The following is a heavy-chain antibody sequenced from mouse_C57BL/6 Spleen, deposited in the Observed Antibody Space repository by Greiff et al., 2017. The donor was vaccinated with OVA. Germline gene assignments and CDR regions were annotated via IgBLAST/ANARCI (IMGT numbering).Heavy chain of an antibody. V-gene: IGHV1-62-2*01. CDR3: ARHEAVPYYSNYVGFDY. Sequence: QVQLKESGAELVKPGASVKLSCKASGYTFTEYTIHWVKQRSGQGLEWIGWFYPGSGSIKYNEKFKDKATLTADKSSSTVYMELSRLTSEDSAVYFCARHEAVPYYSNYVGFDYWGQGTTLTVSS. CDR2: FYPGSGSI. J-gene: IGHJ2*01. D-gene: IGHD2-5*01. CDR1: GYTFTEYT.